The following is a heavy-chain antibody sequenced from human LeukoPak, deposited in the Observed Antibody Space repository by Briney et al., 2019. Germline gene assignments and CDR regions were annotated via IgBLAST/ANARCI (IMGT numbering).Heavy chain of an antibody. CDR1: GVSISSHY. CDR2: IYYSGST. J-gene: IGHJ2*01. CDR3: ARLKGLGDWYFDL. Sequence: PSETLSLTCTVSGVSISSHYWSWIRQPPGKGLEWIGYIYYSGSTNYNPSLKSRVIISVDTSKNQFSLELSSVTAADTAVYYCARLKGLGDWYFDLWGRGTLVTVSS. D-gene: IGHD3/OR15-3a*01. V-gene: IGHV4-59*11.